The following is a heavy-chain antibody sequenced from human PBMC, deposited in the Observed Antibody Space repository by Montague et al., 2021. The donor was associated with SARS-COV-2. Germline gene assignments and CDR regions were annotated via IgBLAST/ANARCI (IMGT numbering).Heavy chain of an antibody. J-gene: IGHJ6*03. CDR1: GFTFSSYG. D-gene: IGHD2/OR15-2a*01. CDR3: ARHLMGALSYYMDV. CDR2: IWYDGSNK. V-gene: IGHV3-33*01. Sequence: SLRLSCAASGFTFSSYGMHWVRQAPGKGLEWVAVIWYDGSNKYYADSVKGRFTISRDNSKNTLYLQMNSLRAEDTAAYYCARHLMGALSYYMDVWGKGTTVTVSS.